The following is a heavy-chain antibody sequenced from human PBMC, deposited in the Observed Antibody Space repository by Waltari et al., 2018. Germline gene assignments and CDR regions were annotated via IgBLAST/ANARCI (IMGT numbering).Heavy chain of an antibody. CDR1: GGSFSGYY. J-gene: IGHJ6*03. Sequence: QVQLQQWGAGLLKPSETLSLTCAVYGGSFSGYYWSWIRQPPGKGLEWIGEINHSGSTNYNPSLKSRVTISVDTSKNQFSLKLSSVTAADTAVYYCARPTGTRDYYYYYMDVWGKGTTVTVSS. CDR2: INHSGST. CDR3: ARPTGTRDYYYYYMDV. V-gene: IGHV4-34*01. D-gene: IGHD1-7*01.